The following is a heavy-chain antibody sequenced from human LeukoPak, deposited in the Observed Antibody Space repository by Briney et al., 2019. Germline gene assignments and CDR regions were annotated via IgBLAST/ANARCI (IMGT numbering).Heavy chain of an antibody. CDR2: IYYSGST. CDR3: ARTYSSSSGYYFHY. CDR1: GGSISSSSYY. Sequence: SETLSLTCTVSGGSISSSSYYWGWIRQPPGKGLEWIGSIYYSGSTYYNPSLKSRVTISVDTSKNQFSLKLSSVTAADTAVYYCARTYSSSSGYYFHYWGQGTLVTVSS. D-gene: IGHD6-6*01. V-gene: IGHV4-39*07. J-gene: IGHJ4*02.